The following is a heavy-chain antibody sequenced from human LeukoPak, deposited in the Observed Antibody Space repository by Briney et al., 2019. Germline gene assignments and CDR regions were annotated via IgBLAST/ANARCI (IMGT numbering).Heavy chain of an antibody. J-gene: IGHJ3*02. CDR1: GYTFTCYG. CDR2: ISAYNGNT. CDR3: ARVFTMVRGVTVRFAFDI. Sequence: GASVKVSCKASGYTFTCYGISWVRQAPGQGLEWMGWISAYNGNTNYAQKLQGRVTMTTDTSTSSAYMELRSLRSDDTAVYYCARVFTMVRGVTVRFAFDIWGQGTMVTVSS. V-gene: IGHV1-18*01. D-gene: IGHD3-10*01.